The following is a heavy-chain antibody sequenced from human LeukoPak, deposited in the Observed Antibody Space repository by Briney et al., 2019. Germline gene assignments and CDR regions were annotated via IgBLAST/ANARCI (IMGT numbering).Heavy chain of an antibody. CDR1: GFTFSSYD. V-gene: IGHV3-23*05. CDR2: ISNSGGST. CDR3: AKTPFGGVIDY. Sequence: GGSLRLSCAASGFTFSSYDMTWVRQAPGRGLEWVSTISNSGGSTYYADSVKGRFTISRDNSKNTLYLQMNSLRAEDTAVYYCAKTPFGGVIDYWGQGTLVTVSS. D-gene: IGHD3-16*01. J-gene: IGHJ4*02.